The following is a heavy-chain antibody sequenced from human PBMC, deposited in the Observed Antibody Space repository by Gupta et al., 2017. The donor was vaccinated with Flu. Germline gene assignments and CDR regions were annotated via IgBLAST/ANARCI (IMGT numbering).Heavy chain of an antibody. D-gene: IGHD2-2*01. V-gene: IGHV1-2*02. CDR1: GYTFTGYY. CDR3: ARGSRSPHCSSTSCYLFNYGMDV. CDR2: INPNSGGT. J-gene: IGHJ6*02. Sequence: QVQLVQSGAEVKKPGASVKVSCKASGYTFTGYYMHWVRQAPGQGLEWMGWINPNSGGTNYAQKFQGRVTMTRDTSISTAYMELSRLRSDDTAVYYCARGSRSPHCSSTSCYLFNYGMDVWGQGTTVTVSS.